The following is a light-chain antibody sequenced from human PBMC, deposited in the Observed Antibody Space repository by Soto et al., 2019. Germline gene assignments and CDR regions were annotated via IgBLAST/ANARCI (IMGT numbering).Light chain of an antibody. CDR1: QSISNY. CDR3: RQSFSPLWT. Sequence: DIQMTQSPSSLSASVGDRVTITCRASQSISNYLNWYQQKPGKAPKLLIYAASSMQSGVPSRFSGSGSGTDFTLTISSLQPDDSATYYWRQSFSPLWTFGQGTKVEV. J-gene: IGKJ1*01. CDR2: AAS. V-gene: IGKV1-39*01.